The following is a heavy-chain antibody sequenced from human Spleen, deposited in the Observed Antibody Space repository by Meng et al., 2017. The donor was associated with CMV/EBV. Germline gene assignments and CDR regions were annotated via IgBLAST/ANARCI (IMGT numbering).Heavy chain of an antibody. CDR3: AGLRTEYSSSSLSPLMAGMDV. Sequence: VSLRLSCAVYGGSFSGYYWSWIRQAPGKGLEWIGEINHSGSTNCNPSLKSRVTISEDTSKNQFSLKLSSVTAADTAVYYCAGLRTEYSSSSLSPLMAGMDVWGQGTTVTVSS. D-gene: IGHD6-6*01. J-gene: IGHJ6*02. V-gene: IGHV4-34*01. CDR1: GGSFSGYY. CDR2: INHSGST.